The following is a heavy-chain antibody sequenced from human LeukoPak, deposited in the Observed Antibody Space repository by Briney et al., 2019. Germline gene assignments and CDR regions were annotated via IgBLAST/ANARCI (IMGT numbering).Heavy chain of an antibody. V-gene: IGHV1-69*05. CDR2: IIPVFDTE. CDR1: GGTFSSYA. D-gene: IGHD3-9*01. CDR3: ASSELRYGTGIDFYHYMDV. J-gene: IGHJ6*03. Sequence: GASVKVSCKASGGTFSSYAISWVRQAPGQGLEWIGGIIPVFDTENYAQKFQGKVKITTDESTSTAYMEVTSLRSEDTAMYYCASSELRYGTGIDFYHYMDVWGKGTTVTVSS.